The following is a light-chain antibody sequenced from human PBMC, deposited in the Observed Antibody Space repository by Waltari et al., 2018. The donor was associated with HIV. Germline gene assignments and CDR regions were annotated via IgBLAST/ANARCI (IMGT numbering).Light chain of an antibody. V-gene: IGKV1-12*01. CDR1: QGISTW. CDR3: RQTNGVPLP. J-gene: IGKJ4*01. Sequence: DIQMTQSPGSMPAFVGDSLTIPSRASQGISTWLAWSQQNPGKVPHLLIHGASSLHSGVPSRFNGSGSGTQFSLTISSRQSEDFATYYGRQTNGVPLPFGGGTTV. CDR2: GAS.